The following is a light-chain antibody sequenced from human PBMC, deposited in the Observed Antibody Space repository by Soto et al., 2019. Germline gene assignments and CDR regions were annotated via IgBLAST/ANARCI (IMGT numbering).Light chain of an antibody. V-gene: IGLV2-14*03. J-gene: IGLJ1*01. Sequence: QSALTQPASVSGSPGQAIIISCAGTSSDVGTYNYVSWYQQHPGKAPKLIIYDVTNRRSGVSSRFSGSKSGSTASLRISGLQTEDEAEYYCSSLAISNPPYVFGTGTKLTVL. CDR1: SSDVGTYNY. CDR2: DVT. CDR3: SSLAISNPPYV.